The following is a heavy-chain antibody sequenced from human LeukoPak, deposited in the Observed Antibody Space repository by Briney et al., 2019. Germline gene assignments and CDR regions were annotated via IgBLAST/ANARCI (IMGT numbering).Heavy chain of an antibody. CDR3: ARDLGLRCSGGTCHSVYYYGMDV. V-gene: IGHV3-7*03. Sequence: PGGSLRLSCSASGFSFGNYAMYWVRQAPGKGLEWVANIEQGGSEKYYVDSVKGRFTISRDNAKNSLYLQMNSLRAEDTAVYYCARDLGLRCSGGTCHSVYYYGMDVWGKGTRVTVSS. D-gene: IGHD2-15*01. J-gene: IGHJ6*04. CDR2: IEQGGSEK. CDR1: GFSFGNYA.